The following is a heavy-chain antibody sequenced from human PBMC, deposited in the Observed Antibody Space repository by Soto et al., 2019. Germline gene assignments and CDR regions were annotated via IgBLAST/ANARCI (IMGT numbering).Heavy chain of an antibody. CDR3: ARNVGSSGSSRWFDT. Sequence: QVQLVESGGGVVQPGRSLTLSCVASGFTLSNYGMHWVRQAPGKGLEWVDVIWYDGTATYSADSVKGRFSISRDNAKNELFLQLSSLRAEDTAVYYCARNVGSSGSSRWFDTWGQGTLVTVSS. V-gene: IGHV3-33*01. CDR1: GFTLSNYG. J-gene: IGHJ5*02. CDR2: IWYDGTAT. D-gene: IGHD3-10*01.